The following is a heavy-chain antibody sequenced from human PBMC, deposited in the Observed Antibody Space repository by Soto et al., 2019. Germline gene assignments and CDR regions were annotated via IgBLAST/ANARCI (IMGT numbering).Heavy chain of an antibody. J-gene: IGHJ4*02. D-gene: IGHD3-10*01. V-gene: IGHV1-18*01. CDR3: ARDLAQILMVRGDRFDY. CDR2: ISAYNGNT. CDR1: GYTFTSYG. Sequence: ASVKVSCKASGYTFTSYGISWVRQAPGQGLEWMGWISAYNGNTNYAQKLQGRVTMTTDTSTSTAYMELRSLRSDDTAVYYCARDLAQILMVRGDRFDYWGQGTLVTVSS.